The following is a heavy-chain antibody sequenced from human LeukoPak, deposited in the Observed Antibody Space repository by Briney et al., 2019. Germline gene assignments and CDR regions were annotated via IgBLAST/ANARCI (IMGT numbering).Heavy chain of an antibody. D-gene: IGHD3-10*01. CDR1: GGSISSYY. J-gene: IGHJ3*02. V-gene: IGHV4-59*01. CDR2: IYYSGST. Sequence: SETLSLTCTVSGGSISSYYWSWIRQPPGKGLEWIGYIYYSGSTNYNPSLKSRVTISVDTSKNQFSLKLSSVTAADTAVYYCATYGELDAFDIWGQGTMVTVSS. CDR3: ATYGELDAFDI.